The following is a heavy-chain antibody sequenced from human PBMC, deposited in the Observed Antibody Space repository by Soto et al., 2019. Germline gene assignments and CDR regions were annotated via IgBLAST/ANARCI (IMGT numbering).Heavy chain of an antibody. J-gene: IGHJ4*02. Sequence: QVQLQESGPGLVKPSQTLALTCTVSGDSSISGPYYWSWIRQLPGKGLEYIGYIYYTGSAYHNPSLKSRLNISIDTTKDQFSLMLTSVTAADTGVYFCARGLSPAFRGLFYFDSWGQGTLDTVSS. CDR1: GDSSISGPYY. D-gene: IGHD3-16*01. CDR3: ARGLSPAFRGLFYFDS. V-gene: IGHV4-30-4*01. CDR2: IYYTGSA.